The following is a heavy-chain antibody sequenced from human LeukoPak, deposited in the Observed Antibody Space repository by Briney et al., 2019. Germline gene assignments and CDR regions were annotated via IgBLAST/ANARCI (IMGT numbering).Heavy chain of an antibody. J-gene: IGHJ6*02. CDR2: MNPDSGNT. V-gene: IGHV1-8*01. CDR3: ARGLGSGWFYYYYGMDV. Sequence: ASVTVSCTASGYTFTSYDINWVRQATGQGLEWMGWMNPDSGNTGCAQKFQGGVTMTRNTSISTAYMELSSLRSEDTAVYYCARGLGSGWFYYYYGMDVWGQGTTVTVSS. CDR1: GYTFTSYD. D-gene: IGHD6-19*01.